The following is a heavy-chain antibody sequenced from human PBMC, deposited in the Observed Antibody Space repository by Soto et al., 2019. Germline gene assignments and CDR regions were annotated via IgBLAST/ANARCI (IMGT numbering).Heavy chain of an antibody. V-gene: IGHV5-51*01. D-gene: IGHD3-9*01. CDR3: ARAPYDILTGYSVNDYYYYGMDV. CDR2: IYPGDSDT. CDR1: GYSFTSYW. J-gene: IGHJ6*02. Sequence: PGESLKISCKGSGYSFTSYWIGWVRQMPGKGLEWVGIIYPGDSDTRYSPSFQGQVTISADKSISTAYLQWSSLKASDTAMYYCARAPYDILTGYSVNDYYYYGMDVWGQGTTVTVS.